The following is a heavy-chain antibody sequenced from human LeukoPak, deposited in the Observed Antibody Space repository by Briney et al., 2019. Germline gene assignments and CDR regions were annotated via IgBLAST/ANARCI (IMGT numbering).Heavy chain of an antibody. Sequence: AGGSLRLSCAASGFSFSSYWMHWVRQAPGKGLVWVSRIKSDGSDTTYADSVKGRFTISRDNAKNTLYLQMNSLRAEDTAVYYCARVASESGDRSSWCNFDSWGQGTLVTVSS. CDR1: GFSFSSYW. CDR3: ARVASESGDRSSWCNFDS. CDR2: IKSDGSDT. V-gene: IGHV3-74*01. D-gene: IGHD6-13*01. J-gene: IGHJ4*02.